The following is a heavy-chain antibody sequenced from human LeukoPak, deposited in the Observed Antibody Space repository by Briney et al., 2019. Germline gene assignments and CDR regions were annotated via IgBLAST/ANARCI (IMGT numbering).Heavy chain of an antibody. D-gene: IGHD6-13*01. CDR1: GYTFTGYY. V-gene: IGHV1-2*02. CDR3: ARDVGITVADSFDP. J-gene: IGHJ5*02. Sequence: ASVKVSCKASGYTFTGYYIHWVRQAPGQGLEWMVWINPNSDGTNFAQKFQGRVTMTRDTSSSTAYMELSRLMSDDTAVYYCARDVGITVADSFDPWGQGTLVTVSS. CDR2: INPNSDGT.